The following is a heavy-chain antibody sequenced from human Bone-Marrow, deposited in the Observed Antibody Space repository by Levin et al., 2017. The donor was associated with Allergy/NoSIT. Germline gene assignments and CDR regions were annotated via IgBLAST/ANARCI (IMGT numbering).Heavy chain of an antibody. Sequence: GESLKISCAASGFTFTNQGMSWVRQAPGKGLEWVSSVSGSGADTFYADSVRGRFTISRDNSKNTLYLHMNSLRAEDTAVYYCAKERYSSGWSDSFDYWGQGTLVTVSS. D-gene: IGHD6-19*01. CDR1: GFTFTNQG. CDR2: VSGSGADT. V-gene: IGHV3-23*01. J-gene: IGHJ4*02. CDR3: AKERYSSGWSDSFDY.